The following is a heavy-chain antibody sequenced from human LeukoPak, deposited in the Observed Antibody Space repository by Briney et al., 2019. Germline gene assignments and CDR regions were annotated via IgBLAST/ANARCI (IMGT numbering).Heavy chain of an antibody. Sequence: GGSLRLSCAASGFTFSNHGMNWVRQAPGKGLVWLSGVSPPGGGTYYADSVKGRSTISRDDSKNTLSLQMNSLRVEDTAVYYCARDLAWGAFDYWGQGTLVTVSS. CDR2: VSPPGGGT. CDR3: ARDLAWGAFDY. J-gene: IGHJ4*02. V-gene: IGHV3-23*01. D-gene: IGHD3-16*01. CDR1: GFTFSNHG.